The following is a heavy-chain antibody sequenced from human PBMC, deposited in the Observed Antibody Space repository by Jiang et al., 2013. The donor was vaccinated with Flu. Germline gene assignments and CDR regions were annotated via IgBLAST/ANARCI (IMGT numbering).Heavy chain of an antibody. CDR3: ARVRGSGSDPYYYYGMDV. CDR2: IYYSGST. D-gene: IGHD3-10*01. J-gene: IGHJ6*02. CDR1: GGSISSYY. Sequence: GSGLVKPSETLSLTCTVSGGSISSYYWSWIRQPPGKGLEWIGYIYYSGSTNYNPSLKSRVTISVDTSKKQFSLKLSSVTAADTAVYYCARVRGSGSDPYYYYGMDVWGQGTTVTVSS. V-gene: IGHV4-59*01.